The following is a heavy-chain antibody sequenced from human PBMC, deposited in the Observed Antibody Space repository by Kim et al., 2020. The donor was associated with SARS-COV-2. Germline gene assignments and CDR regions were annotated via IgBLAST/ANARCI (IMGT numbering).Heavy chain of an antibody. D-gene: IGHD3-10*01. Sequence: GGSLRLSCAASAFTFNGAWMSWVRQAPGKGLEWVGRIQSKTDGGTTDYAASVKGRFTISRDDSKNTLYLQMNNLKPEDTAVYYCATGPPRRSGTSYGYYFDYWGQGTVVTDSS. CDR3: ATGPPRRSGTSYGYYFDY. CDR2: IQSKTDGGTT. J-gene: IGHJ4*02. V-gene: IGHV3-15*01. CDR1: AFTFNGAW.